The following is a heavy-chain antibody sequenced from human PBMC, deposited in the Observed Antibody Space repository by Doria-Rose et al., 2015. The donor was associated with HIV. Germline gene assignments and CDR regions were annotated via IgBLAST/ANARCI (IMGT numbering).Heavy chain of an antibody. V-gene: IGHV3-11*04. J-gene: IGHJ4*02. CDR3: ASFYYDSSGYIDY. D-gene: IGHD3-22*01. Sequence: QVQLEQSGGCLVKPGGSLRLSCAASGFTFSDFYMTWIRQVPGKGLEWVSYISSSSIAIFYADSVKGRFTISRDNAQNSLYLQMNSLRAEDTAMYYCASFYYDSSGYIDYWGQGTLVTVSS. CDR1: GFTFSDFY. CDR2: ISSSSIAI.